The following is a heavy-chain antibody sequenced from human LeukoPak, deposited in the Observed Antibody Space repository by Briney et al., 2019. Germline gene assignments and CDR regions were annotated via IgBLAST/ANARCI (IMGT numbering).Heavy chain of an antibody. Sequence: ASVKVSCKASGYTFTCYYMHWVRQAPGQGLEWMGRINPNSGGTNYAQKFQGRVTMTRDTSISTAYMELSRLRSDDTAVYYCARNLAVAGTIWFDPWGQGTLVTVSS. CDR2: INPNSGGT. V-gene: IGHV1-2*06. CDR1: GYTFTCYY. CDR3: ARNLAVAGTIWFDP. D-gene: IGHD6-19*01. J-gene: IGHJ5*02.